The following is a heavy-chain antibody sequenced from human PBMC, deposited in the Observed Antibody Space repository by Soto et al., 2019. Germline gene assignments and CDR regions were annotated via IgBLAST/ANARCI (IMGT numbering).Heavy chain of an antibody. D-gene: IGHD5-18*01. CDR2: ISGYNGNT. CDR1: CYTFSNYG. CDR3: ARDPGFGFGYSYAFAMDV. J-gene: IGHJ6*02. Sequence: VASVKVSCKASCYTFSNYGISWVRQGPGQGXEWMGWISGYNGNTHYEEKVQDRIKMTTDTSTSTTYLELRSLRSDDTAVYFCARDPGFGFGYSYAFAMDVWGQGTTVTVSS. V-gene: IGHV1-18*01.